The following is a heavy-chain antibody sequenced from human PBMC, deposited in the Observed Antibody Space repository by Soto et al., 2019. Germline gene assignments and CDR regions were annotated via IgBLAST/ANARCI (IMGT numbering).Heavy chain of an antibody. D-gene: IGHD5-18*01. CDR3: ATESVDTTMEHRIGMDV. Sequence: EVQLVESGGGLVQPGGSLRLSCAASGFTFSSYSMNWVRQAPGKGLEWVSYISSSSNTIYYADSVKGRFTSARDNAKNSLYLQMNSLRDEDTAVYYWATESVDTTMEHRIGMDVWGQGTTVTVSS. CDR1: GFTFSSYS. V-gene: IGHV3-48*02. J-gene: IGHJ6*02. CDR2: ISSSSNTI.